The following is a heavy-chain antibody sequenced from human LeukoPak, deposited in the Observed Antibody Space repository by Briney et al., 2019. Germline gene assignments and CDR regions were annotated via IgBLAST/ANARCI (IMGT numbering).Heavy chain of an antibody. D-gene: IGHD3-3*01. J-gene: IGHJ4*02. CDR2: IYPGDSDT. CDR3: ARGDDFWSGYYNY. V-gene: IGHV5-51*01. Sequence: GESLKISCKGSGYSFTNYWIGWVRQMPGKGLEWMGIIYPGDSDTRYSPSFQGQVTSPADKSISTAYLQWSSLKASDTAMYYCARGDDFWSGYYNYWGQGTLVTVSS. CDR1: GYSFTNYW.